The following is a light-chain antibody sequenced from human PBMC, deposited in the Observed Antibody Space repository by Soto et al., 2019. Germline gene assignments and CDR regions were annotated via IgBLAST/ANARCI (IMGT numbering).Light chain of an antibody. V-gene: IGKV2D-29*01. CDR3: MQSRELPWT. CDR2: AAS. J-gene: IGKJ1*01. Sequence: IVMTQTPLSLSVTPGQPASISCKSSQSLLQSDGNTYLYWFLQKPGQPPQLLIYAASNRFYGVPARFSRSGSGTEFTPKISRVEAEDVGVYYCMQSRELPWTLAQGTNVDIK. CDR1: QSLLQSDGNTY.